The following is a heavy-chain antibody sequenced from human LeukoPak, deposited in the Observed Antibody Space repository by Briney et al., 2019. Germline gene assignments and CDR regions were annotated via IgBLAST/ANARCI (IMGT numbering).Heavy chain of an antibody. CDR1: GFTFSTYT. D-gene: IGHD4-17*01. Sequence: TGGSLRLSCAASGFTFSTYTMNWVRQAPGKGLEWVSSISGSSNSIYYTDSVKGRFTISRDNARNSLYLQMNSLRTEDTAVYYCARDLYDDFSFDYWGQGTLVTVSS. V-gene: IGHV3-21*01. CDR3: ARDLYDDFSFDY. J-gene: IGHJ4*02. CDR2: ISGSSNSI.